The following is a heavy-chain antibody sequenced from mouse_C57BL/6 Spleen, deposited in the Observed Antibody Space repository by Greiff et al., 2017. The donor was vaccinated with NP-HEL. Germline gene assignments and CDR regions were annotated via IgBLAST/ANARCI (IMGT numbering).Heavy chain of an antibody. V-gene: IGHV5-9*01. Sequence: EVMLVESGGGLVKPGGSLKLSCAASGFTFSSYTMSWVRQTPEKRLEWVATISGGGGNTYYPDSVKGRFTISRDNAKNTLYLQMSSLRSEDTALYYCARHLTGRAWFAYWGQGTLVTVSA. J-gene: IGHJ3*01. D-gene: IGHD4-1*01. CDR3: ARHLTGRAWFAY. CDR2: ISGGGGNT. CDR1: GFTFSSYT.